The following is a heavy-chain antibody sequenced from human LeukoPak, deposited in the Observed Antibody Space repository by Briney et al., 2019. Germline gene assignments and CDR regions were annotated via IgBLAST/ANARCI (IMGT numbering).Heavy chain of an antibody. V-gene: IGHV1-8*01. CDR3: ARADYDTSASTRKQIDY. J-gene: IGHJ4*02. CDR1: GYSFTNYD. Sequence: GASVKVSCKASGYSFTNYDINWVRQATGQGLEWMGWMNPNSGNTAYAQKFQGRVTMTRNTSISTACMELSSLKSEDTAVYFCARADYDTSASTRKQIDYWGQGTLVTVSS. CDR2: MNPNSGNT. D-gene: IGHD3-22*01.